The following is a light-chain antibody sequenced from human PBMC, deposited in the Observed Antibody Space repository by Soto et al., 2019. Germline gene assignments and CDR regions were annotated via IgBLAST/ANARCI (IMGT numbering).Light chain of an antibody. V-gene: IGKV3-15*01. CDR1: QSVSSN. Sequence: EIVMTQSPATLSVSPGERATLSCRASQSVSSNLAWYQQKPGQAPRLLIYGASTRATGIPARFSGSGSGTDCTPTTCSLQSEDCEVDYCHHSNKWPGLFCFGPGNKVDIQ. CDR3: HHSNKWPGLFC. J-gene: IGKJ3*01. CDR2: GAS.